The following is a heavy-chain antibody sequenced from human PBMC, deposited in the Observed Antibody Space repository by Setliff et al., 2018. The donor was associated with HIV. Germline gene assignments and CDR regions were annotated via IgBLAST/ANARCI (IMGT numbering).Heavy chain of an antibody. Sequence: PSETLSLTCSVFRHSISNGYYWGWIRQPPGKGLEWIGSIYHSGSAYYNPSLESRVTILVDTSKNHFSLNLSSVTAADTAVYYCAISNFWSGYSTSPPDYLDYWGQGMLVTVSS. CDR3: AISNFWSGYSTSPPDYLDY. CDR2: IYHSGSA. V-gene: IGHV4-38-2*01. J-gene: IGHJ4*02. CDR1: RHSISNGYY. D-gene: IGHD3-3*01.